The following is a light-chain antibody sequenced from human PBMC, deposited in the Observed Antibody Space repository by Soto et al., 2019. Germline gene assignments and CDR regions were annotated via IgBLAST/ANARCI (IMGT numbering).Light chain of an antibody. CDR1: SSDVGGYNY. CDR2: EVS. CDR3: SSYTSSSTLYV. Sequence: QSVLTQPACVSGSPGQSITISCTGTSSDVGGYNYVSWYQQHTGNAPKLMIYEVSNRPSGVSNRFSGSKSGNTASLPISGLQAEDEADYYFSSYTSSSTLYVFGTGTKVTV. V-gene: IGLV2-14*01. J-gene: IGLJ1*01.